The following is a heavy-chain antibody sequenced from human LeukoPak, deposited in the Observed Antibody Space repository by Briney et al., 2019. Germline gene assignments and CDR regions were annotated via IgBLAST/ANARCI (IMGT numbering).Heavy chain of an antibody. CDR1: GGSISSGGYY. V-gene: IGHV4-31*03. J-gene: IGHJ6*02. CDR2: IYYSGST. D-gene: IGHD2-2*01. Sequence: PSETLSLTCTVSGGSISSGGYYWSWIRQHPGKGLEWIGYIYYSGSTYYNPSLKSRVTISVDTSKNQFSLKLSSVTAADTAVYYCARQNVVVRTYATNTYGDMDVWGQGTTVTVS. CDR3: ARQNVVVRTYATNTYGDMDV.